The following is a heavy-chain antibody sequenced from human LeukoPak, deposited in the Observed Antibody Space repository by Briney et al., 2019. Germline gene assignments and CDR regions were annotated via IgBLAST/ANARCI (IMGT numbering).Heavy chain of an antibody. CDR1: GYTFTSYG. D-gene: IGHD3-22*01. J-gene: IGHJ4*02. V-gene: IGHV1-18*01. CDR3: ASKGQDSSGYFFDY. Sequence: GASVKVSCKASGYTFTSYGISWVRRAPGQGLEWMGWISAYNGNTNYAQKLQGRVTMTTDTSTSTAYMELRSLRSDDTAVYYCASKGQDSSGYFFDYWGQGTLVTVSS. CDR2: ISAYNGNT.